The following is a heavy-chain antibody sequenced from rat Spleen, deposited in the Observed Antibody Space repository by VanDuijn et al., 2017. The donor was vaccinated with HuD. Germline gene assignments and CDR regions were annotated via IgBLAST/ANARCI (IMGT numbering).Heavy chain of an antibody. D-gene: IGHD1-6*01. V-gene: IGHV3-3*01. J-gene: IGHJ3*01. CDR1: GYSITSSYR. Sequence: EVQLQESGPGLVKPSQSLSLTCSVTGYSITSSYRWNWIRKFPGNKLEWMGYINSAGSTNYNPYLKSQISISRDTSKNQFFLQVNSLSTEDTATYYCARSEGTHYYLPFADWGQGTLVTVSS. CDR2: INSAGST. CDR3: ARSEGTHYYLPFAD.